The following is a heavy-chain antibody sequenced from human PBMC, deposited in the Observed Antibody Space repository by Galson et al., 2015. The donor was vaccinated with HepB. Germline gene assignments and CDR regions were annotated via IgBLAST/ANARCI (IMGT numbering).Heavy chain of an antibody. J-gene: IGHJ4*02. Sequence: SLRLSCAASGFTFSSYGMHWVRQAPGKGLEWVAVIWYDGSNKYYTDSVKGRFTISRDNSKNTLYLQMNSLRAEDTAVYYCAREGEYYYDSSGYSANHYFDYWGQGTLITVSS. CDR1: GFTFSSYG. CDR3: AREGEYYYDSSGYSANHYFDY. D-gene: IGHD3-22*01. CDR2: IWYDGSNK. V-gene: IGHV3-33*01.